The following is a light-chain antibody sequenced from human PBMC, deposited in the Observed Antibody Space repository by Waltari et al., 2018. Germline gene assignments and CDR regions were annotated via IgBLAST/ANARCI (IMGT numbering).Light chain of an antibody. CDR2: GAS. V-gene: IGKV3-15*01. CDR3: QQYNNWPPGT. J-gene: IGKJ1*01. CDR1: QTIGRS. Sequence: ETVVTQSPATLSVSPGERVTLSCRTSQTIGRSVAWYQQKPGQAPRLVIYGASIRATGIPARFSGSGSETEFALTISGLQSEDFAVYYCQQYNNWPPGTFGQGTKVEI.